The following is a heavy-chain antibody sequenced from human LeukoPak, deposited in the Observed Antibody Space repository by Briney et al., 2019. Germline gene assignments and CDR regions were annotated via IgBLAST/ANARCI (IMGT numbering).Heavy chain of an antibody. Sequence: GGSLRLSCAASGFTFSSYSMNWVRQAPGKGLEWVSSISSSSSYIYYADSVKGRFTISRDISKNTLYLEMDSLRYEDTAVYYCARAYDSSWHNFDYWGQGSLVTVSS. CDR1: GFTFSSYS. CDR3: ARAYDSSWHNFDY. CDR2: ISSSSSYI. D-gene: IGHD6-13*01. V-gene: IGHV3-21*01. J-gene: IGHJ4*02.